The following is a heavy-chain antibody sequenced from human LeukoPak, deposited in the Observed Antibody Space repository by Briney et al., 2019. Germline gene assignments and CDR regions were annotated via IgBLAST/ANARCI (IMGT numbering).Heavy chain of an antibody. Sequence: GASVKVSCKASGDTFTSYSIIWVRQAPGQGLEWMGWISAYNGKTNYPQKVQGRVTISTDTSTSTAYMELRSLRSDDTAVYYCAGSNGWYAFEVWGQGTMVTVYS. J-gene: IGHJ3*01. CDR3: AGSNGWYAFEV. CDR1: GDTFTSYS. V-gene: IGHV1-18*01. CDR2: ISAYNGKT. D-gene: IGHD6-19*01.